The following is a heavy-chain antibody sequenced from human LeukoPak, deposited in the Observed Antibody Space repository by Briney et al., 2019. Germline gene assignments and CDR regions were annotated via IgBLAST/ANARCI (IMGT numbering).Heavy chain of an antibody. V-gene: IGHV4-4*02. CDR1: GDSINSLDL. CDR2: MYLSGTT. D-gene: IGHD3-22*01. Sequence: SETLSLTCTVSGDSINSLDLWSWVRQPPGKGLEWIGEMYLSGTTHSNPSVKSRVTISIDKSKNQFFLNLSSVTAADTAVYYCAGLVGRYSSGLYYYYFDYWGQGTLVTVFS. CDR3: AGLVGRYSSGLYYYYFDY. J-gene: IGHJ4*02.